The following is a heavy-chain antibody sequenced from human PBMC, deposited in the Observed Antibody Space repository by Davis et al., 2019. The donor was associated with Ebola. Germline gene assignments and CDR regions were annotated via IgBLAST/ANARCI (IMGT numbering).Heavy chain of an antibody. V-gene: IGHV3-7*01. CDR2: IKQDGSEK. Sequence: GGSLRLSCAASGFTFSSYWMSWVRQAPGKGLEWVANIKQDGSEKYYVDSVKGRFTIPRDNAKNSLYLQMNSLRAEDTAVYYCAVTPKYWYYFDYWGQGTLVTVSS. CDR1: GFTFSSYW. D-gene: IGHD2-8*02. J-gene: IGHJ4*02. CDR3: AVTPKYWYYFDY.